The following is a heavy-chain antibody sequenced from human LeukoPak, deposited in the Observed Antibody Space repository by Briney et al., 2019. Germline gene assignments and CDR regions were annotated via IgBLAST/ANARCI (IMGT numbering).Heavy chain of an antibody. V-gene: IGHV3-74*01. D-gene: IGHD2/OR15-2a*01. CDR2: LDRDGTTT. CDR1: GFTFSTYW. CDR3: VRDTENIGYDAFEF. Sequence: GGSLRLSCVASGFTFSTYWMHWVRQARGKGLEWVSRLDRDGTTTSYADSVYGRFTISRDNAKSTLYLQMRSLRAEDTAVYYCVRDTENIGYDAFEFWGHGTLVTVSS. J-gene: IGHJ5*01.